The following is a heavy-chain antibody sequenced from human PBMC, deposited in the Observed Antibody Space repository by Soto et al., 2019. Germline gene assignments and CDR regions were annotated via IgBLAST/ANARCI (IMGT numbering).Heavy chain of an antibody. CDR1: GFTFSSYA. D-gene: IGHD4-4*01. CDR2: ISGSGGST. Sequence: GGSLRLSCAASGFTFSSYATSWVRQAPGKGLEWVSAISGSGGSTYYADSVKGRFTISRDNSKNTLYLQMNSLRAEDTAVYYCAKGIPPMTTVTTVDYWGQGTLVTVSS. V-gene: IGHV3-23*01. CDR3: AKGIPPMTTVTTVDY. J-gene: IGHJ4*02.